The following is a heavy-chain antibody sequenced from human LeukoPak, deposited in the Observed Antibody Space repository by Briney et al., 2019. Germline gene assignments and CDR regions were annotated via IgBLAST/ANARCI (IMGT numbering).Heavy chain of an antibody. J-gene: IGHJ4*02. CDR3: ARDEGYYDSSGSFDY. CDR1: GFTFSSYS. Sequence: TGGSLRLSCAASGFTFSSYSMNWVRQAPGKGLEWVSYISSSSSTIYYADSVKGRFTISRDNAKNSLYLQMNSLRAEDTAVYYCARDEGYYDSSGSFDYWGQGTLVTVSS. CDR2: ISSSSSTI. D-gene: IGHD3-22*01. V-gene: IGHV3-48*01.